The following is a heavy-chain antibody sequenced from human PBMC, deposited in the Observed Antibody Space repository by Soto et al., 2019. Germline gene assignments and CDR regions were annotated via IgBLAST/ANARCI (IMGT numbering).Heavy chain of an antibody. CDR3: MRHVHSSRWGVDE. CDR2: IYNSGST. D-gene: IGHD6-13*01. Sequence: QVQLQESGPGLVKPSETLSLTCTVSGGSVSSYYWSWIRQPPGKGLEWIGYIYNSGSTNDNPSLKRRVTISVDTSKNQLSLRLRYVTCADTAVYSCMRHVHSSRWGVDEWGQGKTGTVSS. V-gene: IGHV4-59*08. J-gene: IGHJ6*02. CDR1: GGSVSSYY.